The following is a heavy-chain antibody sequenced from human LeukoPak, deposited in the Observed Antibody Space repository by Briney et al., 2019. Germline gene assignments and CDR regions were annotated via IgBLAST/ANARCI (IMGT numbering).Heavy chain of an antibody. V-gene: IGHV3-49*04. CDR3: TRGERFLEWLFFDY. Sequence: GGSLRLSCTASGFTFDDYAMSWVRQAPGKGLEWVGFIRSKAYGGTTEYAASVKGRFTISRDDSKSIAYLRMSSLKTEDTAVYYCTRGERFLEWLFFDYWGQGTLVTVSS. CDR1: GFTFDDYA. J-gene: IGHJ4*02. D-gene: IGHD3-3*01. CDR2: IRSKAYGGTT.